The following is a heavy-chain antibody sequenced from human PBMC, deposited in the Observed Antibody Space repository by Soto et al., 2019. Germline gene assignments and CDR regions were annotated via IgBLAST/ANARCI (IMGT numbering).Heavy chain of an antibody. D-gene: IGHD1-26*01. J-gene: IGHJ6*02. Sequence: ASVKVSCKASGDTSSNYGVSWVRQAPGQGLEWMGGILPVFGTTTYARNFQGRITITADKSTSTVYMELTSLRSDDTATYYCARDPDEVVGTDYHYYGMDVWDQGATVTVSS. CDR2: ILPVFGTT. CDR1: GDTSSNYG. V-gene: IGHV1-69*06. CDR3: ARDPDEVVGTDYHYYGMDV.